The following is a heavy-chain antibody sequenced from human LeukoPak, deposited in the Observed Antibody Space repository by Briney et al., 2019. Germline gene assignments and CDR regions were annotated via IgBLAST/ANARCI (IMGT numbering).Heavy chain of an antibody. CDR1: GGSIRSHY. CDR2: ISYSGST. V-gene: IGHV4-59*11. J-gene: IGHJ5*02. Sequence: SETLSLTCTVSGGSIRSHYWSWIRQTPGKGLEGIGYISYSGSTNYSPSLRGRVTISADTSKNQFSLKLSSVTAADTAVYYCARGGGSSNWFDPWGQGTLVTVSS. CDR3: ARGGGSSNWFDP. D-gene: IGHD1-26*01.